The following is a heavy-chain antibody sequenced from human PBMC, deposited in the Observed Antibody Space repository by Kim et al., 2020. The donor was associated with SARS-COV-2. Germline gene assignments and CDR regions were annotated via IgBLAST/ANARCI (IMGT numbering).Heavy chain of an antibody. D-gene: IGHD3-22*01. CDR1: GFTFTSSA. V-gene: IGHV1-58*01. CDR3: AAGPVVVKGLIDY. CDR2: IVVGSGNT. Sequence: SVKVSCKASGFTFTSSAVQWVRQARGQRLEWIGWIVVGSGNTNYAQKFQERVTITRDMSTSTAYMELSSLRSEDTAVYYCAAGPVVVKGLIDYWGPGTLVTVSS. J-gene: IGHJ4*02.